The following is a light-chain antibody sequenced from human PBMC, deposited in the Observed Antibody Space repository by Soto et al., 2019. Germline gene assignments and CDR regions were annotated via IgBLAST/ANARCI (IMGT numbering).Light chain of an antibody. Sequence: EIVLTQSPGTLSLSPGERATLSCRASQSVSSNSLAWYQQKPGQAPRLLMYGASSRATGIPDRFSGSGSGTDFTLTISRLEPEDFAVYYCQQYDTSPPVYTFGQGTKLEIK. CDR1: QSVSSNS. J-gene: IGKJ2*01. CDR2: GAS. CDR3: QQYDTSPPVYT. V-gene: IGKV3-20*01.